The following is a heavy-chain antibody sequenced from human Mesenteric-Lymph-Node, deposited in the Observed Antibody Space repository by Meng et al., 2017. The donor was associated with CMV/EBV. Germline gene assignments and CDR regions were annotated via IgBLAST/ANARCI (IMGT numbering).Heavy chain of an antibody. D-gene: IGHD3-22*01. V-gene: IGHV3-43*01. CDR3: AKEGDSSGYYDY. CDR2: ISWDGGST. Sequence: GGPLRLSCAASGFTFDDYTMHWVRQAPGKGLEWVSLISWDGGSTYYADSVKGRFTISRDNSKNSLYLQMNSLRTEDTALYYCAKEGDSSGYYDYWGQGTLVTVSS. CDR1: GFTFDDYT. J-gene: IGHJ4*02.